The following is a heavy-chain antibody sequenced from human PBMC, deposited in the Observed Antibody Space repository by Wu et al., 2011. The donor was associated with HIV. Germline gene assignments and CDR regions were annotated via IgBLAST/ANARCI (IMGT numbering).Heavy chain of an antibody. CDR1: GYTFSSYY. CDR2: INPRGGST. V-gene: IGHV1-46*01. CDR3: ATLSSAWNAYFDH. Sequence: QVQLVQSGAEVKKPGASVKVSCKAVGYTFSSYYMHWVRQAPGQGLEWMGIINPRGGSTTYAQKFQGRVTITADKSTSTAYMELSSLRSEDTAVYYCATLSSAWNAYFDHWGQGTPGHRLL. D-gene: IGHD1-1*01. J-gene: IGHJ4*02.